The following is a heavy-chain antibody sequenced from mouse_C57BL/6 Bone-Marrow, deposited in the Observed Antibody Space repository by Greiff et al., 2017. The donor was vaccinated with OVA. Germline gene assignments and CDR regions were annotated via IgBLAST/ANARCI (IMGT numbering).Heavy chain of an antibody. J-gene: IGHJ2*01. Sequence: QVQLQQPGAELVMPGASVTLSCKASGYTFTSYWMHWVKQRPGQGLEWIGELDPSDSYTNYNQKFKGKSTLTVDKSSSTAYMQLSSLTSEDSAVYYCAREGFTTPYFDYWGQGTTLTVSS. CDR3: AREGFTTPYFDY. D-gene: IGHD1-1*01. CDR1: GYTFTSYW. CDR2: LDPSDSYT. V-gene: IGHV1-69*01.